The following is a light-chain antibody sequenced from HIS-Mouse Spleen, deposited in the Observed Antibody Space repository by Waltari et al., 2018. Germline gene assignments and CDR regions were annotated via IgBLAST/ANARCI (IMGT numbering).Light chain of an antibody. CDR3: AAWDDSLSGPVV. Sequence: ELTQPPSVSVSPGQTARITCSGDALPKKYAYWYQQLPGTAPKLLIYRNNQRPSGVPDRFSGSKAGTSASLAISGLRSEDGADYYCAAWDDSLSGPVVFGGGTKLTVL. CDR2: RNN. V-gene: IGLV1-47*01. CDR1: LPKKY. J-gene: IGLJ2*01.